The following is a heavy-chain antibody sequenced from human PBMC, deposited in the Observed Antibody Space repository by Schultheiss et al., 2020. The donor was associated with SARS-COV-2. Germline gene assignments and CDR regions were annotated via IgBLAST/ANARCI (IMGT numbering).Heavy chain of an antibody. V-gene: IGHV3-30*07. CDR3: ARDLGGDFDY. J-gene: IGHJ4*02. Sequence: GGSLRLSCAASGFTFSSYAMHWVRQAPGKGLEWVAVISYDGSSEFYADSVKGRFTISRDNSKNTVYLQMNSLRAEDTAVYYCARDLGGDFDYWGQGTLVTVSS. CDR2: ISYDGSSE. CDR1: GFTFSSYA. D-gene: IGHD3-16*01.